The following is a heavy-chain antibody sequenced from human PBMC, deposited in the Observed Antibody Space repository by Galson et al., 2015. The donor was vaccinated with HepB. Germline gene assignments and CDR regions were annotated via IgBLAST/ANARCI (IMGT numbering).Heavy chain of an antibody. D-gene: IGHD4-17*01. CDR2: IYSGGST. CDR3: ASRGGPQPDYGDYYYYHYMDV. V-gene: IGHV3-53*04. J-gene: IGHJ6*03. CDR1: GFTVSSNY. Sequence: SLRLSCAASGFTVSSNYMSWVRQAPGKGLEWVSVIYSGGSTYYADSVKGRFTISRHNSKNTLYLQMNSLRAEDTAVYYCASRGGPQPDYGDYYYYHYMDVWGKGTTVTVSS.